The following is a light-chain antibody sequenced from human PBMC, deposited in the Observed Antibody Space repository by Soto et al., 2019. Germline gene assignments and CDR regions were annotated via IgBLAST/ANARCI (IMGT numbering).Light chain of an antibody. CDR3: QQYYNIPKT. V-gene: IGKV4-1*01. J-gene: IGKJ1*01. CDR2: WAS. CDR1: QSVLYSSDNRNY. Sequence: MVIPQYPDSLAVSLGERATINCKSSQSVLYSSDNRNYLTWYQQKPGQPPKLLIYWASTRESGVPDRFSGSGSGTDFTLTISSLQAEDVAVYYCQQYYNIPKTFGQGTKVDI.